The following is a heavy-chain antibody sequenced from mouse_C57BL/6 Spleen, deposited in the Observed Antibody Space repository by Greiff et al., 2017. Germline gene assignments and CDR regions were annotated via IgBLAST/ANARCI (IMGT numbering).Heavy chain of an antibody. V-gene: IGHV5-6*01. CDR2: ISSGGSYT. CDR1: GFTFSSYG. J-gene: IGHJ2*01. CDR3: ARQMWDYFGY. Sequence: EVMLVESGGDLVKPGGSLKLSCAASGFTFSSYGMSWVRQTPDKRLEWVATISSGGSYTYYPDSVKGRFTISRDNAKNTLYLQMSSLKAEDTAMYYCARQMWDYFGYWGQGTTLTVSS.